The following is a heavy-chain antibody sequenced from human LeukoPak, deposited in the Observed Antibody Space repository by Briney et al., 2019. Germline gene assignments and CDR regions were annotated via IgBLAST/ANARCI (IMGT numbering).Heavy chain of an antibody. Sequence: GGSLRLSCAASGFTFDDYAMHWVRQAPGKGLEWVSGISWNSGSIGYADSVKGRFTISRDNAKNSLYLQMNSLRAEDMALYYCAKAKSGWFGELFFDYWGQGTLVTVSS. D-gene: IGHD3-10*01. J-gene: IGHJ4*02. CDR3: AKAKSGWFGELFFDY. CDR2: ISWNSGSI. CDR1: GFTFDDYA. V-gene: IGHV3-9*03.